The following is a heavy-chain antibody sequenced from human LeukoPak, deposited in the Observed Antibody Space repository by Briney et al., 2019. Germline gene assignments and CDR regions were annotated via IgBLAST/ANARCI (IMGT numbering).Heavy chain of an antibody. Sequence: PGRSLRLSCAASGCTFSNHGMHWVRQAPGKGLEWVAVIWYDGSNKFYADSVKGRFTISRDNSKNTLYVQMNSLRAADMAVYYCARDNADAFDIWGQGTMVTVPS. CDR3: ARDNADAFDI. CDR2: IWYDGSNK. CDR1: GCTFSNHG. J-gene: IGHJ3*02. V-gene: IGHV3-33*01.